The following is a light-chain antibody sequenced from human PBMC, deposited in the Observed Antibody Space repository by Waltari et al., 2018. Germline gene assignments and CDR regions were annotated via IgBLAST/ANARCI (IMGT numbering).Light chain of an antibody. J-gene: IGKJ1*01. CDR3: QHYVRVPVT. CDR2: DAT. Sequence: IVLTQSPGTLSLSPGETATLSCRASQSFTRYLAWYQHKPGQAPTLLIYDATTRAAGIADRFSGSGFWTDFTLTISRLEPEDSAVYYCQHYVRVPVTFGQGTKVEIK. V-gene: IGKV3-20*01. CDR1: QSFTRY.